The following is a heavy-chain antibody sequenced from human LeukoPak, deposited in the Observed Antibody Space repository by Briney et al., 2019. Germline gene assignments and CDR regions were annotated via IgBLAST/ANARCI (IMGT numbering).Heavy chain of an antibody. V-gene: IGHV3-21*01. D-gene: IGHD3-3*01. CDR3: ARVGDFWSGSFDY. CDR1: GFTFSSYA. CDR2: ISSSSSSI. Sequence: KPGGSLRLSCAASGFTFSSYAMSWVRQAPGKGLVWVSSISSSSSSIYYADSVKGRFTISRDNAKNSLYLQMNSLRAEDTAVYYCARVGDFWSGSFDYWGQGTLVTVSS. J-gene: IGHJ4*02.